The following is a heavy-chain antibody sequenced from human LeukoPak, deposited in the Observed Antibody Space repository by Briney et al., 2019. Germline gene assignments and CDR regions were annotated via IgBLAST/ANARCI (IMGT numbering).Heavy chain of an antibody. CDR1: GFTFRSYG. D-gene: IGHD6-19*01. V-gene: IGHV3-30*18. J-gene: IGHJ4*02. CDR2: TSYDGSDT. CDR3: AKDRWIRRISLAGQDY. Sequence: PGGSLRLSCATSGFTFRSYGMHWVRQAPGKGREGVAVTSYDGSDTYYADSVKGRFTISRDNSKNTLYLQINSLRAEDTAVYYCAKDRWIRRISLAGQDYWGQGTLVTVSS.